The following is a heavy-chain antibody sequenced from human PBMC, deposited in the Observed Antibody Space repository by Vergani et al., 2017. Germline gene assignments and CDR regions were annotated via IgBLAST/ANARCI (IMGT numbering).Heavy chain of an antibody. J-gene: IGHJ2*01. D-gene: IGHD2-2*02. Sequence: QVQLVQSGAEVKKPGSSVKVSCKASGGTFSSYAISWVRQAPGQGLEWMGGIIPIFGTANYAQKFQGRVTSTADESTSTAYMELSSLRSEDTAGYYCATTMGYCSSTSCHSYWYFDLWGRGTLVTVSS. CDR3: ATTMGYCSSTSCHSYWYFDL. CDR1: GGTFSSYA. CDR2: IIPIFGTA. V-gene: IGHV1-69*01.